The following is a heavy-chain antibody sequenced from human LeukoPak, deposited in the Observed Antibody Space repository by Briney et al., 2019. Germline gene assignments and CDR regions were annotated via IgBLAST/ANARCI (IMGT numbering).Heavy chain of an antibody. J-gene: IGHJ5*01. CDR3: ARSFIAVPYNCFNS. Sequence: ASVKVSCKASVYRFIGCYMHWVRQAPGQGREWMGRINPNSGGTDYEQKFQDRVTMSRDTSISTAYMELRSLRSDDTAVYYCARSFIAVPYNCFNSWGQGTLIIVSS. D-gene: IGHD6-19*01. CDR2: INPNSGGT. V-gene: IGHV1-2*06. CDR1: VYRFIGCY.